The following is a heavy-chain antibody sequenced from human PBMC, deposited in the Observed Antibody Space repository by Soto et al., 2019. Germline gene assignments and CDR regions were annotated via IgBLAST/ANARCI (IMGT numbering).Heavy chain of an antibody. V-gene: IGHV1-18*04. CDR2: ISAYNGNT. Sequence: ASVKVSCKASGYTFTSRYMHWVRQAPGQGLEWMGWISAYNGNTNYAQKLQGRVTMTTDTSTSTAYMELRSLRSDDTAVYYCARDEGSEYSSGWYSGGLDYWGQGTLVTVSS. J-gene: IGHJ4*02. CDR3: ARDEGSEYSSGWYSGGLDY. D-gene: IGHD6-19*01. CDR1: GYTFTSRY.